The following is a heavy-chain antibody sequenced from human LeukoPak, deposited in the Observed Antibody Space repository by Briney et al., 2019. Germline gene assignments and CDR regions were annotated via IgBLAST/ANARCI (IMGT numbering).Heavy chain of an antibody. CDR3: ARCVAAPYYYYYYMDV. CDR1: GGSISNYY. D-gene: IGHD6-13*01. V-gene: IGHV4-59*12. J-gene: IGHJ6*03. CDR2: LYYGGTT. Sequence: SETLSLTCTVSGGSISNYYWSWIRQPPGQGLEWVGYLYYGGTTNYNPSLKSRVTISMDTSKNQFSLKLSSVTAADTAVYYCARCVAAPYYYYYYMDVWGKGTTVTVSS.